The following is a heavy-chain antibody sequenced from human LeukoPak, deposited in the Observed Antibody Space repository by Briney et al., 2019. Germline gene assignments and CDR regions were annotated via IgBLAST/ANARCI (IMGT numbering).Heavy chain of an antibody. CDR1: GGSISSSSYY. D-gene: IGHD6-13*01. V-gene: IGHV4-39*07. CDR2: IYYSGST. CDR3: ARAAAGHDAFDI. Sequence: PSETLSLTCTVSGGSISSSSYYWGWIRQPPGKGLEWIGSIYYSGSTYYNPSLKSRVTISVDTSKNQFSLKLSSVTAADTAVYYCARAAAGHDAFDIWGQGTMVTVSS. J-gene: IGHJ3*02.